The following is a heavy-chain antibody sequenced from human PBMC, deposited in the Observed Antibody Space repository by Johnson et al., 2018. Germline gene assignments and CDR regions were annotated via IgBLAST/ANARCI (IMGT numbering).Heavy chain of an antibody. Sequence: VQLVESGGGLVQPGRSLRLSCAASGFTFSSYDMHWVRQATGKGLEWVSAIGTAGDTYYPGSVKGRFTISRENAKNSLYLQMNSLGAGETAGYYCARVGYYYDSRGYYYDYAFDNWGQGTMVTVSS. D-gene: IGHD3-22*01. J-gene: IGHJ3*02. CDR3: ARVGYYYDSRGYYYDYAFDN. CDR1: GFTFSSYD. V-gene: IGHV3-13*01. CDR2: IGTAGDT.